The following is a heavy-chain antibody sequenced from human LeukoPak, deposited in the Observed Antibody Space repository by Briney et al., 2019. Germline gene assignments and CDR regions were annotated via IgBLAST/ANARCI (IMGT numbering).Heavy chain of an antibody. J-gene: IGHJ5*02. CDR1: GFKFDDYG. Sequence: GGSLRLSCAASGFKFDDYGMSWVRQVPGKGLEWVSGINWNGGSRGYADSVKGRFTIPRDNAKNSVYLQMNSLRSEDTAFYHCARDRCSSTSCYNTPNWFDPWGQGTLVTVSS. D-gene: IGHD2-2*02. CDR2: INWNGGSR. CDR3: ARDRCSSTSCYNTPNWFDP. V-gene: IGHV3-20*01.